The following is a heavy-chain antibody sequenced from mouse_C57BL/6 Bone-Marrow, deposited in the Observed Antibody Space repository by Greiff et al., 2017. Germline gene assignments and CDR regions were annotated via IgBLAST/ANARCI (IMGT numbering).Heavy chain of an antibody. CDR3: ASSLSPHYYAMDY. D-gene: IGHD6-1*01. CDR1: GFTFSDYG. Sequence: EVMLVESGGGLVKPGGSLKLSCAASGFTFSDYGMHWVRQAPEKGLEWVAYISSGSSTIYYADTVKGRFTISRDNAKNTLFLQMTSLRSEDTAMYYCASSLSPHYYAMDYWGQGTSVTVSS. CDR2: ISSGSSTI. V-gene: IGHV5-17*01. J-gene: IGHJ4*01.